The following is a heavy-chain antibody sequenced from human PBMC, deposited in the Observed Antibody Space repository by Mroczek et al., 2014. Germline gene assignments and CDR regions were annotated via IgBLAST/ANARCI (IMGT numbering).Heavy chain of an antibody. CDR1: GGSISSYY. CDR3: ARTYYYDSSGYPGMDV. V-gene: IGHV4-59*01. Sequence: QVQLQESGPGLVKPSETLSLTCTVSGGSISSYYWSWIRQPPGKGLEWIGYIYYSGSTNYNPSLKSRVTISVDTSKNQFSLKLSSVTAADTAVYYCARTYYYDSSGYPGMDVWGQGTTVTVSS. J-gene: IGHJ6*02. D-gene: IGHD3-22*01. CDR2: IYYSGST.